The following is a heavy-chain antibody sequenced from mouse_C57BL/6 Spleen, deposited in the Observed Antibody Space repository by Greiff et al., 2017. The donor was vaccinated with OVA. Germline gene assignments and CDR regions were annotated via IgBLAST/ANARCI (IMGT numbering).Heavy chain of an antibody. CDR1: GFTFSSYG. D-gene: IGHD2-4*01. CDR3: ARRGYDYDWFAY. J-gene: IGHJ3*01. CDR2: ISSGGSYT. V-gene: IGHV5-6*01. Sequence: EVQVVESGGDLVKPGGSLKLSCAASGFTFSSYGMSWVRQTPDKRLEWVATISSGGSYTYYPDSVKGRFTISRDNAKNTLYLQMSSLKSEDTAMYYCARRGYDYDWFAYWGQGTLVTVSA.